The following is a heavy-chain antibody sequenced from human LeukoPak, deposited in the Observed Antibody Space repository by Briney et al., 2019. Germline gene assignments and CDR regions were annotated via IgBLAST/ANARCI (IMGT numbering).Heavy chain of an antibody. J-gene: IGHJ5*02. D-gene: IGHD2-2*01. CDR2: IYYSGST. CDR1: AVTISSYS. Sequence: SETLSLTCTVSAVTISSYSWSWIRQPPGKGLEWIGYIYYSGSTNYNPSLKSRVTISVDTSNNQFSLKLSSVTAADTAVYYCARSIVVPSNNWFDPWGQGTLVTVSS. CDR3: ARSIVVPSNNWFDP. V-gene: IGHV4-59*01.